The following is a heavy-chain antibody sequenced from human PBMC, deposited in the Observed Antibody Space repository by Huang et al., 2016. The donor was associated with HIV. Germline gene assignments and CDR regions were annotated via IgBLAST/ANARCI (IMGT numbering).Heavy chain of an antibody. D-gene: IGHD3-9*01. CDR1: GGSFSGYY. J-gene: IGHJ2*01. V-gene: IGHV4-34*02. CDR2: SNHRGIT. CDR3: ARDVNFYDSTGYHSPYWYFDL. Sequence: QVHLQQWGAGLLKPSETLSLTCAVYGGSFSGYYWPWIRQSPGKGLEWIWDSNHRGITNYNPSLNSRVIMTGDASRNQFSPKLRSVTAADTAVYYCARDVNFYDSTGYHSPYWYFDLWGRGALVTVSS.